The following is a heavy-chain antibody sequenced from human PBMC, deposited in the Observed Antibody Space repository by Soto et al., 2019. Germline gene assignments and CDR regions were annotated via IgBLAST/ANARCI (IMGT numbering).Heavy chain of an antibody. V-gene: IGHV1-69*13. J-gene: IGHJ6*02. CDR2: IVPIFGTT. D-gene: IGHD3-16*01. CDR1: GGTFHNYA. Sequence: SVKVSCKVSGGTFHNYAIDWVRLAPGPGLEWMGGIVPIFGTTYYTQKFQGRATIIADDSTSTAYMELRSLRSNDTAIYYCAMVDVYVTPSPQDVWGQGTTVTVSS. CDR3: AMVDVYVTPSPQDV.